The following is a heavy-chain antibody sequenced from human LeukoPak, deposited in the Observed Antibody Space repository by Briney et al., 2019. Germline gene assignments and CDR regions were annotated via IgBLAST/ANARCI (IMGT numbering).Heavy chain of an antibody. CDR2: ISSTI. D-gene: IGHD7-27*01. J-gene: IGHJ6*02. Sequence: PGGSLRLSCAASGFTFSSYEMNWVRQAPGKGLEWVSSISSTIYYADSMKGRFTISRGNAKNSLYLQMSSLRAEDTGVYYCARGGNWDYYYGMDVWGQGTTVTVSS. CDR3: ARGGNWDYYYGMDV. CDR1: GFTFSSYE. V-gene: IGHV3-48*03.